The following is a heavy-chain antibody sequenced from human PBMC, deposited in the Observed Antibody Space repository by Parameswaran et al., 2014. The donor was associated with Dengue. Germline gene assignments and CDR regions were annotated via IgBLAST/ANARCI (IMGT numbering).Heavy chain of an antibody. CDR1: GGSISTNIHY. V-gene: IGHV4-39*01. D-gene: IGHD3-22*01. CDR2: IYYSGSA. Sequence: GALRLSCTVSGGSISTNIHYWGWIRQPPGEGLEWIGSIYYSGSADYNPSLKSRVTISVDTSKNQFSLKLSSVTAADTAVYYCARHHYYRTLFDPWGQGTLVTVSS. CDR3: ARHHYYRTLFDP. J-gene: IGHJ5*02.